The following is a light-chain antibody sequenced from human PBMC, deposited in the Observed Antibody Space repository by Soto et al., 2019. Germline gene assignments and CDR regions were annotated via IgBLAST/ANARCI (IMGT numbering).Light chain of an antibody. CDR2: GVS. CDR3: QQYGVSPV. J-gene: IGKJ3*01. CDR1: QSVTSNY. V-gene: IGKV3-20*01. Sequence: EVVLTLSPGTLSLSPGERATLSCRASQSVTSNYLAWYQQKPGQAPRLIIYGVSSRATGIPDRFSGSGSGTDFTLTISILEPEDFAVYCCQQYGVSPVFGPGTKVDIK.